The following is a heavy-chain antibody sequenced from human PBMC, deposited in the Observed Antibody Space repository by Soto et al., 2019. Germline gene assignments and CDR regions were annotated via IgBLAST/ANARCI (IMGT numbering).Heavy chain of an antibody. D-gene: IGHD3-22*01. CDR2: FDPEDGET. J-gene: IGHJ3*02. CDR1: GYTLTELS. Sequence: GASVKVSCKVSGYTLTELSMHWVRQAPGKGLEWMGGFDPEDGETIYAQKFQGRVTMTEDTSTDTAYMELSSLRSEDTAVYYFATATTMIVVVIASHAFDIWGQGTMVTVSS. CDR3: ATATTMIVVVIASHAFDI. V-gene: IGHV1-24*01.